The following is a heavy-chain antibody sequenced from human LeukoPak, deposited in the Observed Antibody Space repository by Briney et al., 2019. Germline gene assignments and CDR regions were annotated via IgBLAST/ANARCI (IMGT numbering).Heavy chain of an antibody. J-gene: IGHJ4*02. Sequence: PSETLSLTCTVSGGSISSYYWSWIRQPAGKGLEWIGRIHTSGSTNYNPSLKSRVTMSVDTSKNQFSLKLSSVTAADTAVYYCARENYDFWSGYYIHFDYWGQGTLVTVSS. D-gene: IGHD3-3*01. CDR3: ARENYDFWSGYYIHFDY. CDR1: GGSISSYY. V-gene: IGHV4-4*07. CDR2: IHTSGST.